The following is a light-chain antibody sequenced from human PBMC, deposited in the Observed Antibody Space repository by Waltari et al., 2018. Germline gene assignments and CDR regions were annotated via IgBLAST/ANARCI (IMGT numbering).Light chain of an antibody. V-gene: IGLV1-44*01. J-gene: IGLJ3*02. CDR1: RSNIGSRT. CDR3: AAWDDRLNGVV. CDR2: NDE. Sequence: QSVLTQPPSASGTPGQRVTISCSGSRSNIGSRTVNWYQHLPGTAPKLLIYNDEGRPSGVPDRFSGSKSDTSASLGISWLQSEDEADYYCAAWDDRLNGVVFGGGTKLTVL.